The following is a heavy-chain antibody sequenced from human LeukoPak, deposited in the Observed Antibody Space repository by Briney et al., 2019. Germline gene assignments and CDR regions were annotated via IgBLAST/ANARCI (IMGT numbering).Heavy chain of an antibody. J-gene: IGHJ4*02. CDR1: GFIFSNYE. CDR3: ASSVSLPPGAFDY. D-gene: IGHD4-17*01. CDR2: ISSSSSAI. V-gene: IGHV3-48*01. Sequence: PGGSLRLSCAASGFIFSNYEMNWVRQAPGKGLEWVSYISSSSSAIYYADSVKGRFTISRDNAKNSLYLQMNSLRAEDTAVYYCASSVSLPPGAFDYWGQGTLVTVSS.